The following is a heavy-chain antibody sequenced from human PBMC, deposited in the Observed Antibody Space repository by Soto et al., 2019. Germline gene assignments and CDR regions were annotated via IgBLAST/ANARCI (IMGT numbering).Heavy chain of an antibody. CDR3: AKALDGIDAYFYAMGV. CDR2: ISGRGDST. J-gene: IGHJ6*02. Sequence: GGSLRLSCAGSGFIFGHYAMTWVRQAPGKGLEWISAISGRGDSTYYADAVKGRFTISRDNSKNTLYLQMNSLRFDDTAVYYCAKALDGIDAYFYAMGVWGQGTTVTVSS. D-gene: IGHD1-1*01. V-gene: IGHV3-23*01. CDR1: GFIFGHYA.